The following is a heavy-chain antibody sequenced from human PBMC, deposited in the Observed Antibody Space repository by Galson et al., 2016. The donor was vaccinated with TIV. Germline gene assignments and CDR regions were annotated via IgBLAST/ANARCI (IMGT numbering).Heavy chain of an antibody. CDR2: IYESGTT. CDR1: GFSIKSGYF. Sequence: ETLSLTCVVSGFSIKSGYFWGWIRQPPGKGLQWIGSIYESGTTYSNPSLKSRLTMSVDTSKNQFSLKLSSVTAADTAVYYCIREGSTVTMHHYLGMDVWGQGTSFTVSS. CDR3: IREGSTVTMHHYLGMDV. J-gene: IGHJ6*02. D-gene: IGHD4-17*01. V-gene: IGHV4-38-2*02.